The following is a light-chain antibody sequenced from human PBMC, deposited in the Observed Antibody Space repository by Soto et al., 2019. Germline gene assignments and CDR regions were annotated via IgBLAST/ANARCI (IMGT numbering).Light chain of an antibody. J-gene: IGKJ2*01. V-gene: IGKV3-11*01. CDR1: QSVSSY. CDR3: QQLVYT. Sequence: EIVLTQSPATLSLSPGERATLSCRASQSVSSYLAWYQQKPGQAPRLLIYDASSRATGIPARFSGSGSGTDFTLTISSLEPEDFAVYYCQQLVYTFRQGTKLEIK. CDR2: DAS.